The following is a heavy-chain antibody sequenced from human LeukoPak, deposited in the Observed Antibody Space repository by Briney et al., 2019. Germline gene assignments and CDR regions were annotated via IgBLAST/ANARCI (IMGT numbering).Heavy chain of an antibody. J-gene: IGHJ3*02. CDR1: GGSFSDYY. CDR2: IYTSGST. V-gene: IGHV4-59*10. D-gene: IGHD2-15*01. CDR3: ARLAYCSGGSCYSGAFDI. Sequence: SETLSLTCAAYGGSFSDYYWTWIRQPPGKGLEWIGRIYTSGSTNYNPSLKSRVTMSVDTSKNQFSLKLSSVTAADTAVYYCARLAYCSGGSCYSGAFDIWGQGTMVTVSS.